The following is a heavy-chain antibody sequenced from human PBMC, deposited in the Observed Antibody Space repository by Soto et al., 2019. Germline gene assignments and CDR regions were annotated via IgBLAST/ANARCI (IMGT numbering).Heavy chain of an antibody. CDR3: ARDKTVVVPAAIRYYYYGMDV. D-gene: IGHD2-2*01. CDR1: GYTFTSYG. J-gene: IGHJ6*02. Sequence: ASVKVSCKASGYTFTSYGISWVRQAPGQGLEWMGWISAYNGNTNYAQKLQGRVTITTDTSTSTAYMELRSLRSDDTAVYYCARDKTVVVPAAIRYYYYGMDVWGQGTTVTVSS. V-gene: IGHV1-18*04. CDR2: ISAYNGNT.